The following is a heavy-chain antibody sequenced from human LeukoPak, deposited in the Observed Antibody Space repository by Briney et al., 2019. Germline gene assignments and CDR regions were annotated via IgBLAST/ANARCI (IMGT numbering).Heavy chain of an antibody. CDR3: VTYYDILTGYSPFDY. Sequence: GGSLRLSCAASGFTFSSYEMNWVRQAPGKGLEWVSYISSSGSTIYYADSVKGRFTISRDNAKNSLYLQMNSLRAEDTAVYYCVTYYDILTGYSPFDYWGQGTLVTVSS. V-gene: IGHV3-48*03. D-gene: IGHD3-9*01. J-gene: IGHJ4*02. CDR1: GFTFSSYE. CDR2: ISSSGSTI.